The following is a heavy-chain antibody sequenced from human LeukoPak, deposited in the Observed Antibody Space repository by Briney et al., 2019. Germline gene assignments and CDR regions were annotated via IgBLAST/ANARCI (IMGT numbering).Heavy chain of an antibody. CDR3: AREMVDIVATTSLDY. D-gene: IGHD5-12*01. V-gene: IGHV3-20*04. CDR2: INWNGGST. Sequence: GGSLRLSCAAARFTFDDYGMSWVRPAPGNGLEWVSGINWNGGSTGYADSVKGRSTISRDNAKNSLYLQMNSLRAEDTALYYCAREMVDIVATTSLDYWGQGTLVTVSS. CDR1: RFTFDDYG. J-gene: IGHJ4*02.